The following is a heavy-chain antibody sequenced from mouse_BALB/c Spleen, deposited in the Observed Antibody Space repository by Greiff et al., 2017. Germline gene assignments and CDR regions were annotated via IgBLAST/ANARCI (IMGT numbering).Heavy chain of an antibody. J-gene: IGHJ3*01. CDR1: GFTFSSYA. D-gene: IGHD2-4*01. CDR3: ATDDYDGFAY. Sequence: EVNVVESGGGLVKPGGSLKLSCAASGFTFSSYAMSWVRQSPEKRLEWVAEISSGGSYTYYPDTVTGRFTISRDNAKNTLYLEMSSLRSEDTAMYYCATDDYDGFAYWGQGTLVTVSA. V-gene: IGHV5-9-4*01. CDR2: ISSGGSYT.